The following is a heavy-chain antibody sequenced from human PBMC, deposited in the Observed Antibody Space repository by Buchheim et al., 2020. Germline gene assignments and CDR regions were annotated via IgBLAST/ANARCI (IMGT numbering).Heavy chain of an antibody. CDR3: ARDRIPYYMDV. D-gene: IGHD2-21*01. CDR1: GGSISGYY. Sequence: QVQLQESGPGLVKPSETLSLTCTVSGGSISGYYWSWIRQSPGKGLEWIGCIYYSGSTNYNPSHKCRVSISVDTSKNQFSLNLSSVTAADTAVYYCARDRIPYYMDVWGKGTT. V-gene: IGHV4-59*01. J-gene: IGHJ6*03. CDR2: IYYSGST.